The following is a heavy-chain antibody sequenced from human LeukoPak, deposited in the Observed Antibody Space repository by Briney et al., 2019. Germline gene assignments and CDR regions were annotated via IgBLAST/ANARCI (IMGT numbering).Heavy chain of an antibody. CDR3: AGDVNVSGCCYYANPATFDY. CDR2: ISSSSSYF. CDR1: GFHFSSYS. Sequence: GGSLRLSCSASGFHFSSYSMNWVPPAPRKRLGGGSSISSSSSYFYLSHPVTGTFTNSRDSAKNSLYLQMNSLRADDTAVYDSAGDVNVSGCCYYANPATFDYVCQGTLVTVSS. J-gene: IGHJ4*02. V-gene: IGHV3-21*01. D-gene: IGHD3-10*01.